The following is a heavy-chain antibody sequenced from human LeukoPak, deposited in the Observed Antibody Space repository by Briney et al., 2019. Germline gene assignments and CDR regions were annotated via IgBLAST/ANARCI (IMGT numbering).Heavy chain of an antibody. D-gene: IGHD4-11*01. V-gene: IGHV3-11*04. CDR2: ISSSGSTI. Sequence: GGSLRLYCAASGFTFSDYYMSWIRQAPGKGLEWVSYISSSGSTIYYADSVKGRFTISRDNAKNSLYLQMNSLRAEDTAVYYCARDAPMTTVTYYYYMDVWGKGTTVTVSS. J-gene: IGHJ6*03. CDR1: GFTFSDYY. CDR3: ARDAPMTTVTYYYYMDV.